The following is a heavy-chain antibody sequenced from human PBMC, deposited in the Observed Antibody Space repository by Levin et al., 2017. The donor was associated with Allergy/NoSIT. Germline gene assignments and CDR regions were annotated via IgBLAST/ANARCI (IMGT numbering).Heavy chain of an antibody. Sequence: SETLSLTCTVSGGSVSSGSYYWSWIRQPPGKGLEWIGYIYYSESTNYNPSLKSRVTISVDTSENQFSLKLSSVTAADTAVYYCARGGFYYDILTGYPPPYYFDYWGQGTLVTVSS. CDR1: GGSVSSGSYY. J-gene: IGHJ4*02. V-gene: IGHV4-61*01. CDR2: IYYSEST. D-gene: IGHD3-9*01. CDR3: ARGGFYYDILTGYPPPYYFDY.